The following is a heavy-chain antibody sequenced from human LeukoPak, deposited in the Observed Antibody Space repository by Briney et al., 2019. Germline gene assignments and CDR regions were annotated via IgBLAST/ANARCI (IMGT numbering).Heavy chain of an antibody. CDR1: GFTVSSNY. Sequence: GGSLRLSCAASGFTVSSNYMSWVRQAPGKGREWVSVIYSGGSTYYADSVKGRFTISRDNSKNTLYLQMNSLTAEDTAVYYCARVGVVPAAIPDGFDIWGQGTMVTV. V-gene: IGHV3-53*01. J-gene: IGHJ3*02. CDR3: ARVGVVPAAIPDGFDI. D-gene: IGHD2-2*01. CDR2: IYSGGST.